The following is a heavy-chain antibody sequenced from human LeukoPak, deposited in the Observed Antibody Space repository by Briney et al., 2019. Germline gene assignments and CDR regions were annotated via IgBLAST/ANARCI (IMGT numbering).Heavy chain of an antibody. CDR1: GFTFSNYI. J-gene: IGHJ3*02. CDR3: AKEDSSSWSPNTDAFDI. Sequence: GGSLRLSCAASGFTFSNYIMHWVRQGPGKGLEWVAVISYDGSNKYYADSVKGRFTISRDNSKNTLYLQMNSLRAEDTAVYYCAKEDSSSWSPNTDAFDIWGQGTMVTVSS. D-gene: IGHD6-13*01. CDR2: ISYDGSNK. V-gene: IGHV3-30*18.